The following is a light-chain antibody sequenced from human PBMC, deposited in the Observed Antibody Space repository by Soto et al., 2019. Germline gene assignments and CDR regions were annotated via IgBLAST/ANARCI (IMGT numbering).Light chain of an antibody. CDR2: EVS. CDR3: SSYTSSITYV. J-gene: IGLJ1*01. Sequence: QSVLTQPASVSGSPRQSITISCTGTSSDVGGYNYVSWYQQHPGKAPKLIIYEVSNRPSGVSSRFSGSKSGNTASLTISGLQAEDEADYYCSSYTSSITYVFGSGTKVTVL. V-gene: IGLV2-14*01. CDR1: SSDVGGYNY.